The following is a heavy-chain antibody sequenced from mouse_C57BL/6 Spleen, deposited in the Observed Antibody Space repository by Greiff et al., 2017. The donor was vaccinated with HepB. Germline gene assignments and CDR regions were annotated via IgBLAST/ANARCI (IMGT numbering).Heavy chain of an antibody. CDR1: GYTFISYW. CDR3: AMDGSSPWFAY. Sequence: QVQLQQPGAELVKPGASVKMSCKASGYTFISYWMHWVKQRPGQGLEWIGRIHPSDSDTNYNQKFKGKATLTVDKSSSTAYMQLSSPTSEDSAVYYCAMDGSSPWFAYWGQGTLVTVSA. J-gene: IGHJ3*01. D-gene: IGHD1-1*01. V-gene: IGHV1-74*01. CDR2: IHPSDSDT.